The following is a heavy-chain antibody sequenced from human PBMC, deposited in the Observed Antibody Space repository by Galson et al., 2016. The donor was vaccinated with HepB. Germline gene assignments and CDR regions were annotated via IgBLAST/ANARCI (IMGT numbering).Heavy chain of an antibody. D-gene: IGHD2-15*01. CDR2: IWNEGSNK. J-gene: IGHJ3*01. CDR1: GFTFSNYG. V-gene: IGHV3-33*01. CDR3: ARVSRYCPDGCCFADV. Sequence: SLRLSCAASGFTFSNYGMHWVRQAPGKGLEWVAVIWNEGSNKYYADSVKGRFTISRDNSKNTLYLQVNSLRAEDTAIYYCARVSRYCPDGCCFADVWVQGTMVTVSS.